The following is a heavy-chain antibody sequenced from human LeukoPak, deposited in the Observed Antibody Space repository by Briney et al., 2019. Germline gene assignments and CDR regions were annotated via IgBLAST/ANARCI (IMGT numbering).Heavy chain of an antibody. CDR1: GFTFSSYG. D-gene: IGHD6-19*01. CDR3: AKPEYSSGWYRRPALDY. Sequence: GGSLRLSCAASGFTFSSYGMHWVRQAPGKGLEWVAVISYDGSNKYYADSVKGRFTISRDNSKNTLYLQMNSLRAEDTAVYYCAKPEYSSGWYRRPALDYWGQGTLVTVSS. V-gene: IGHV3-30*18. CDR2: ISYDGSNK. J-gene: IGHJ4*02.